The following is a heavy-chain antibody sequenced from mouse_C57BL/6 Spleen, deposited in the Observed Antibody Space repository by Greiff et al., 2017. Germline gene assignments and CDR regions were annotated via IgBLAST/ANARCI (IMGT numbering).Heavy chain of an antibody. CDR2: IYPGDGDT. D-gene: IGHD2-3*01. CDR1: GYAFSSSW. J-gene: IGHJ2*01. Sequence: VQLQQSGPELVKPGASVKISCKASGYAFSSSWMNWVKQRPGKGLEWIGRIYPGDGDTNYNGKFKGKATLTADKSSSTAYMQLSSLTSEDSAVYFCARHDGYYVNYPFDDWGQGTTLTVSS. V-gene: IGHV1-82*01. CDR3: ARHDGYYVNYPFDD.